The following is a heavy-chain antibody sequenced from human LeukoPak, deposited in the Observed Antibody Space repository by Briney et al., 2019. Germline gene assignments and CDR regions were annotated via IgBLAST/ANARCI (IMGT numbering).Heavy chain of an antibody. Sequence: GSSAKVSCKASGYTFTSYGISWVRQAPGQGLEWIGWISAYNGNTNYAQKLQGRVTMTTDTSTSTAYMELRSLRSDDTAVYYCARGGDLPAARTTYYMDVWGKGTTVTVSS. CDR3: ARGGDLPAARTTYYMDV. CDR1: GYTFTSYG. CDR2: ISAYNGNT. J-gene: IGHJ6*03. V-gene: IGHV1-18*01. D-gene: IGHD2-2*01.